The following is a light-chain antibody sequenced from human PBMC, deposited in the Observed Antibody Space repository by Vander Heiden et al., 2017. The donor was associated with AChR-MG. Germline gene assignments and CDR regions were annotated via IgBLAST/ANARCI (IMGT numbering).Light chain of an antibody. J-gene: IGKJ3*01. V-gene: IGKV3-20*01. Sequence: EIVLTQSPGTLSLSPGERATLSCRASQSVSSSYLAWYQQKPGQAPRLLIYVASSRATGIPDRFSGSGSGTDFTLTISRLEPEDFAVYYCQQDNNWPLTFGHGTKVDIK. CDR2: VAS. CDR3: QQDNNWPLT. CDR1: QSVSSSY.